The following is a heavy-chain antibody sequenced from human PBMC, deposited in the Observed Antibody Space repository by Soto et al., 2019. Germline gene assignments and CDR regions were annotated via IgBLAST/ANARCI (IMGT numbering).Heavy chain of an antibody. CDR2: IYYSGST. CDR1: GGSISSYY. CDR3: ARHLKKAYSNFYFDD. V-gene: IGHV4-59*08. D-gene: IGHD4-4*01. Sequence: PSETLSLTCTVSGGSISSYYWSWIRQPPGKGLEWIGYIYYSGSTNYNPSLKSRVTISVDTSKNQFSLKLSSVTAADTAVYYCARHLKKAYSNFYFDDCGQGTLVTVSS. J-gene: IGHJ4*02.